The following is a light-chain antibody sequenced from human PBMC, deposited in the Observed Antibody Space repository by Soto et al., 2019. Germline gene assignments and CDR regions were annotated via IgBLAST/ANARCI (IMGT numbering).Light chain of an antibody. CDR2: GAS. V-gene: IGKV3-20*01. CDR1: QSVSSRY. J-gene: IGKJ1*01. Sequence: IVLTQAQDTVSLSPGEGATLSCSAGQSVSSRYLAWYQQKPGQAPRLLIYGASNRATGIPGRFSGRGSGGDVTLTISRLERGDLSVYYCRQYHTSPWTVGRRTKV. CDR3: RQYHTSPWT.